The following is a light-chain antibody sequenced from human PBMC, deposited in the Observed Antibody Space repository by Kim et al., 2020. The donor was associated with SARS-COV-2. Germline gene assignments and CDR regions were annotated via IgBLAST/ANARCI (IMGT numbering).Light chain of an antibody. CDR2: GAS. Sequence: LSLGERATLSCRASQSVSRNYLAWYQQKPGQAPRLLIYGASTRATDIPDRFSGSGSGTDFTLTINRLEPEDFAVYYCQQYGNSGTFGQGTKVDIK. V-gene: IGKV3-20*01. J-gene: IGKJ1*01. CDR3: QQYGNSGT. CDR1: QSVSRNY.